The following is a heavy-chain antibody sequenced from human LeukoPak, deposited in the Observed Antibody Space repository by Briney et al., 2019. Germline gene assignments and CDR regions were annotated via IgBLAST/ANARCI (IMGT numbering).Heavy chain of an antibody. CDR3: AKDREYCSSTSCYELSY. CDR1: GFTFSSHA. J-gene: IGHJ4*02. CDR2: ISYDGSTK. V-gene: IGHV3-30*02. Sequence: GGSLRLSCAASGFTFSSHAMHWVRQAPGKGLEWVSFISYDGSTKTYADSVKGRFTTSRDISLHLQMNSLRVEDTAVYYCAKDREYCSSTSCYELSYWGQGTLVTVSS. D-gene: IGHD2-2*01.